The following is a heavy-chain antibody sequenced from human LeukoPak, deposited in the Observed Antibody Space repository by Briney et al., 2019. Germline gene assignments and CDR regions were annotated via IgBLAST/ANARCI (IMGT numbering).Heavy chain of an antibody. Sequence: PSETLSLTCTVSGGSISSYYWSWIRQPPGKGLEWIGYIYCSGSTNYNPSLKSRVTISVDTSKNQFSLKLSSVTAADTAVYYCARSYCGGDCSDAFDIWGQGTMVTVSS. V-gene: IGHV4-59*01. D-gene: IGHD2-21*02. CDR2: IYCSGST. J-gene: IGHJ3*02. CDR1: GGSISSYY. CDR3: ARSYCGGDCSDAFDI.